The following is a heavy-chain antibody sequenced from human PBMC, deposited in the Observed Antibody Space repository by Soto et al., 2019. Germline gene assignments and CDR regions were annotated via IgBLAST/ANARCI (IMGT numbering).Heavy chain of an antibody. CDR3: ARHEATYYNFYGMDV. J-gene: IGHJ6*02. Sequence: GESRKISRKSFGYSFTTYWIAWVRQMPGKGLEWMGSIHPGESDTRYSPSFQGQVTISADRSITTAYLQWSSLKASDTAMYYCARHEATYYNFYGMDVWGQGTTVTVSS. V-gene: IGHV5-51*01. CDR1: GYSFTTYW. CDR2: IHPGESDT.